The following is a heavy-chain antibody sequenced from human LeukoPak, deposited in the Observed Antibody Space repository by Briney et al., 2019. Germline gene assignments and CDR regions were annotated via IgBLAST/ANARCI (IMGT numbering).Heavy chain of an antibody. V-gene: IGHV3-7*01. CDR2: INQDGSQR. Sequence: GGSLRLSCAASGFTFSSYAMTWVRQAPGKGLEWVANINQDGSQRYYVDSVKGRSTISRDNAKNSLYLQMNSLRAEDSAVYYCLRTDSSGSRANWGQGTLVTVSS. CDR3: LRTDSSGSRAN. J-gene: IGHJ4*02. D-gene: IGHD3-22*01. CDR1: GFTFSSYA.